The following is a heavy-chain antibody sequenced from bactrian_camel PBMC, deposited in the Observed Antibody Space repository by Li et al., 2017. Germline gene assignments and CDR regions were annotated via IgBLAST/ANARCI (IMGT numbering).Heavy chain of an antibody. CDR2: ISSAEDT. D-gene: IGHD1*01. J-gene: IGHJ4*01. V-gene: IGHV3S40*01. CDR1: GFTFSVHY. Sequence: VQLVESGGGLVQPGGSLRLHCAASGFTFSVHYMSWARQAPGKGLEWVAYISSAEDTYYADSVKGRFTISRDDAKNTLLLKMDSLKTEDTAVYYCAISTSVRGQGTQVTVS. CDR3: AISTSV.